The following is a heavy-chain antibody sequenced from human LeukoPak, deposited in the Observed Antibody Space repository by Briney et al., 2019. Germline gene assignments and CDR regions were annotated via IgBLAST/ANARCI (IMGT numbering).Heavy chain of an antibody. CDR2: IWYDGSNK. CDR1: GFTFSGYG. CDR3: ARGWGMRDYYMDV. V-gene: IGHV3-33*01. D-gene: IGHD2-8*01. J-gene: IGHJ6*03. Sequence: GRSLRLSCAASGFTFSGYGMHWVRQAPGKGLEWVAVIWYDGSNKYYADSVKGRFTISRDNSKNTLYLQMNSLRAEDTAVYYCARGWGMRDYYMDVWGKGTTVTVSS.